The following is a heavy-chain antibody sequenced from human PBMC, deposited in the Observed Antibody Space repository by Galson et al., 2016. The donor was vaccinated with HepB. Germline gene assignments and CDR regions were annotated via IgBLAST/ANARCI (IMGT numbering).Heavy chain of an antibody. V-gene: IGHV3-11*01. CDR2: ISSNSGSSI. CDR1: GFRFSDYY. D-gene: IGHD6-19*01. Sequence: SLRLSCAVSGFRFSDYYMSWIRQAPGKGLEWLSYISSNSGSSIYYADSVKGRFTISRDNAKNSLYLQMNSLSVEDTAVYYCARAESSGWYGRFFRHWGQGTLLTVSS. CDR3: ARAESSGWYGRFFRH. J-gene: IGHJ1*01.